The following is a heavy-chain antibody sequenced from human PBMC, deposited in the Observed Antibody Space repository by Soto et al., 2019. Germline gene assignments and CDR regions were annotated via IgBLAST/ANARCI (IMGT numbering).Heavy chain of an antibody. CDR2: ISYDGNIE. V-gene: IGHV3-30*18. Sequence: QVQLVESGGGVVQPGRSLRLSCAASGFTFSNHGMHWVRQAPGKGLEWVAFISYDGNIEYYADSVRGRLTVSRDNSKNTVYLQMNSLRGEDTAVYYCAKDPFVYGSGPHSGGLDDWGQGTTVTVSS. D-gene: IGHD3-10*01. CDR3: AKDPFVYGSGPHSGGLDD. CDR1: GFTFSNHG. J-gene: IGHJ6*02.